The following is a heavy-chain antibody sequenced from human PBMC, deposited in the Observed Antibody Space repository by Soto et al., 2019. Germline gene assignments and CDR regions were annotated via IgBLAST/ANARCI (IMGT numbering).Heavy chain of an antibody. J-gene: IGHJ6*02. CDR3: ARDPGSGSFPGDHYYYYGMDV. D-gene: IGHD6-6*01. V-gene: IGHV1-2*02. CDR1: GYTFTGYY. Sequence: ASVKVSCKASGYTFTGYYMHWVRQAPGQGLEWMGWINPNSGGTNYAQKFQGRVTMTRDTSISTAYMELSRLRSDDTAVYYCARDPGSGSFPGDHYYYYGMDVWGQGTTVTAP. CDR2: INPNSGGT.